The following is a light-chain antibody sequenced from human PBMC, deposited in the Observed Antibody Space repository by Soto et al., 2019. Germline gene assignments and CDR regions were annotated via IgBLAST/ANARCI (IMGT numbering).Light chain of an antibody. Sequence: EIVMTQSPVTLSVSPGERATLSCRASQSISINLAWYQQKPGQAPRLLIYGASTRATGLPARFSGSGSGTEFTLTISSLQSEDFAVYYCQQSYDWPLSFGQGTKLEIK. V-gene: IGKV3-15*01. CDR2: GAS. CDR1: QSISIN. CDR3: QQSYDWPLS. J-gene: IGKJ2*01.